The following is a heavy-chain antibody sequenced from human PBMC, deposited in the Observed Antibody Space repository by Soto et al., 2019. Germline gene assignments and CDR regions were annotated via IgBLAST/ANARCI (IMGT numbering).Heavy chain of an antibody. Sequence: QVQLVQSGAEVKKPGASVKVSCKASGYTFTSYGISWVRHAPGQGLEWMGWINAYNDNTNSAQNLHGRLTMTTDTSTSTAYMELRSLRSDDTAVYYCARDWFGVDYWGQGTLVTVSS. D-gene: IGHD3-16*01. CDR2: INAYNDNT. V-gene: IGHV1-18*01. CDR1: GYTFTSYG. J-gene: IGHJ4*02. CDR3: ARDWFGVDY.